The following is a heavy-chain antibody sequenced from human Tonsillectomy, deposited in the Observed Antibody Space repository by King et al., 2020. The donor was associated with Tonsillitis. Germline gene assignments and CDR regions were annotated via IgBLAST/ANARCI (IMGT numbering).Heavy chain of an antibody. CDR2: IKSKTDGETT. J-gene: IGHJ4*02. Sequence: VQLVESGGGLVNPGGSLRLSCAASGFTFTNAWMSWVRQAPGKGLEWVGRIKSKTDGETTDYATPVKGRFTISRDDSKNTLYLQMNSLKTEDTAVYYCTTDPQEDYWGQGTLVTVSS. V-gene: IGHV3-15*01. CDR1: GFTFTNAW. CDR3: TTDPQEDY.